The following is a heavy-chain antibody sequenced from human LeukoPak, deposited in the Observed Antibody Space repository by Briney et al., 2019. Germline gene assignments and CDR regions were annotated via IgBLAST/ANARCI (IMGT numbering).Heavy chain of an antibody. J-gene: IGHJ4*02. CDR1: GYTFTDYY. V-gene: IGHV1-2*02. Sequence: ASVKVSCKASGYTFTDYYMHWVRQAPGQGLEWMGWINPNSGGTNYAQKFQGRVTMTRDTSISTAYMELSRLRSDDTAVYYCASRYSSGSYFDYWGQGTLVTVSS. D-gene: IGHD6-19*01. CDR2: INPNSGGT. CDR3: ASRYSSGSYFDY.